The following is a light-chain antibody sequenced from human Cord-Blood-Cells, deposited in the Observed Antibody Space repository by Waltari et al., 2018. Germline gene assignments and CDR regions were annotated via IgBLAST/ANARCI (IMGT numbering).Light chain of an antibody. J-gene: IGLJ1*01. CDR3: AAWDDSLNGYV. CDR1: SSNIGSNT. CDR2: SNN. V-gene: IGLV1-44*01. Sequence: QSVLTQPPSASGTPGQRVTISCSGSSSNIGSNTVNWYQQLPGTAPKLLIYSNNQRPSGVPDRVSGSKSGTSASLASSGLQSEDEADYYCAAWDDSLNGYVVGTGTKVTVL.